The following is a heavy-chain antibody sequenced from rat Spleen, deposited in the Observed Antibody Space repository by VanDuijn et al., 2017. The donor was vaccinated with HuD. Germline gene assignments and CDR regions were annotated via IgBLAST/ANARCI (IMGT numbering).Heavy chain of an antibody. Sequence: VQLVESGGGLVQPRESLKISCAASGFTFTDAAMSWVRQAPGKGLEWIAHIRTKPNNFATYYVDSVKGRFTISRDDSKSMVYLQMDNLKTEDTAMYYCKALVRCRDAWGQGASVTVSS. CDR3: KALVRCRDA. CDR1: GFTFTDAA. V-gene: IGHV10-5*01. J-gene: IGHJ4*01. D-gene: IGHD1-12*01. CDR2: IRTKPNNFAT.